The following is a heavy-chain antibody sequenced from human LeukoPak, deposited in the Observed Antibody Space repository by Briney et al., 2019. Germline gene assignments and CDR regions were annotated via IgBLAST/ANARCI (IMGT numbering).Heavy chain of an antibody. CDR3: AKDIRGRLLWFGELFSYYFDY. CDR2: ICGDGGST. D-gene: IGHD3-10*01. V-gene: IGHV3-43*02. J-gene: IGHJ4*02. Sequence: GGSLRLSCAASGFTFDDYAMHWVRQAPGKGLEWVSLICGDGGSTYYADSVNGRFTISRDNSKNSLYLQMNSLRTEDTALYYCAKDIRGRLLWFGELFSYYFDYWGQGTLVTVSS. CDR1: GFTFDDYA.